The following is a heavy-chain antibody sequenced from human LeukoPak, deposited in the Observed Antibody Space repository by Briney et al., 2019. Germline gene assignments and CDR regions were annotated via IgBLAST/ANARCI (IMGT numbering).Heavy chain of an antibody. CDR3: ARDFPAYSSSGLYAFDI. CDR2: IYHSGST. CDR1: GGSFSGYY. V-gene: IGHV4-34*01. Sequence: PAETLSLTCAVYGGSFSGYYWSWIRQPPGKGLEWIGYIYHSGSTYYNPSLKSRVTISVDRSKNQFSLKLSSVAAADTAVYYCARDFPAYSSSGLYAFDIWGQGTMVTVSS. J-gene: IGHJ3*02. D-gene: IGHD6-6*01.